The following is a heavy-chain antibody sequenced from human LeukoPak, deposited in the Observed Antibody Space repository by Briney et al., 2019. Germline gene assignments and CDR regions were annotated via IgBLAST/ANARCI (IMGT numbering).Heavy chain of an antibody. J-gene: IGHJ4*02. D-gene: IGHD4-23*01. CDR3: AKASVTTAVLFDS. V-gene: IGHV4-59*01. CDR1: GGSISSYF. Sequence: NSSETLSLTCTVSGGSISSYFWNWIRQPPGQRLQWIGYMSNTGITKYNPSLKSRVTISADTSKNQFSLNLDSVTAADTAVYYCAKASVTTAVLFDSWGQGTLVAVSS. CDR2: MSNTGIT.